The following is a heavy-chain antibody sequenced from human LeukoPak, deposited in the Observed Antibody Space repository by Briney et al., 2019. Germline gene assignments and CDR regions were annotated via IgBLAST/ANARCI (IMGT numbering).Heavy chain of an antibody. CDR3: ARDDIVRGSSFDF. Sequence: PGRSLSLSCAASGFTFSSYDMHWVRQAPGKGLEWVALIWYDGNNKYYGDSVKGRFTISRDNAKNSLHLQMNSLRAEDTAVYYCARDDIVRGSSFDFWGQGTLVTVSS. CDR1: GFTFSSYD. V-gene: IGHV3-33*01. CDR2: IWYDGNNK. D-gene: IGHD1-26*01. J-gene: IGHJ4*02.